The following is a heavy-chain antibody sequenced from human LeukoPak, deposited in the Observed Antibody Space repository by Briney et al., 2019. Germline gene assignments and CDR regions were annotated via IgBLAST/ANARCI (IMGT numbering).Heavy chain of an antibody. D-gene: IGHD3-3*01. Sequence: ASVKASCKASGYTFTGYYMHWLRQAPGQGLEWMGWINPNSGGTNYAQKFQGRVTMTRDTSISTAYMELSRLRFDDTAVYYCANKFQFLDAFDIWGQGTMVTVSS. J-gene: IGHJ3*02. CDR2: INPNSGGT. CDR3: ANKFQFLDAFDI. V-gene: IGHV1-2*02. CDR1: GYTFTGYY.